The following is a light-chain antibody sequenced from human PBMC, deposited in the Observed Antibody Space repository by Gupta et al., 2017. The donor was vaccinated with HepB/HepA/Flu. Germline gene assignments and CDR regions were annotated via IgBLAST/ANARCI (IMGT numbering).Light chain of an antibody. CDR1: SSNIGNDN. Sequence: QPVLTQPPSESGTPGQRVTISWSGSSSNIGNDNAYWYQQLPGTAPKLLIYNDNQRPSGVPDRLSGSKSGTTASLAISGLRSEDEADYYCVGWDDSLSGYVFGAGTKVTVL. J-gene: IGLJ1*01. CDR3: VGWDDSLSGYV. V-gene: IGLV1-47*02. CDR2: NDN.